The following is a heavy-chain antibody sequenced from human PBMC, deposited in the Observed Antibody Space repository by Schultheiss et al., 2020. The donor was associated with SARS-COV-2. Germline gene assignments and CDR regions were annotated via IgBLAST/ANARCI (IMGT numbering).Heavy chain of an antibody. V-gene: IGHV3-66*01. J-gene: IGHJ4*02. CDR2: IYSGGST. CDR1: GFTVSSNY. D-gene: IGHD2-2*01. Sequence: GGSLRLSCAASGFTVSSNYMSWVRQAPGKGLEWVSVIYSGGSTYYVDSVKGRFTISRDNSKNTLYLQMNSLRAEDTAVYYCARVVSVVVPAAIEKFFDYWGQGTLVTVSS. CDR3: ARVVSVVVPAAIEKFFDY.